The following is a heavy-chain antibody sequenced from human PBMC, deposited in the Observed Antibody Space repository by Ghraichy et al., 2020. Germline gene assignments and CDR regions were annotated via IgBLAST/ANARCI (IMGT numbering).Heavy chain of an antibody. J-gene: IGHJ5*02. CDR2: IYYNGGN. CDR3: ARVKGNYRNWFDP. Sequence: SETLSLTCTVSSGSISSGDYYWSWIRQPPGKGLEWIGYIYYNGGNYCNPSLKSRLTISVDTSKNQFSLKLSSVTAADTAVYYCARVKGNYRNWFDPWGQGTLVTVSS. V-gene: IGHV4-30-4*01. D-gene: IGHD4-11*01. CDR1: SGSISSGDYY.